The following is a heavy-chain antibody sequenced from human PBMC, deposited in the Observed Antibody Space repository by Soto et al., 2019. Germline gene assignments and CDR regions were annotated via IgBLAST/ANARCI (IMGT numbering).Heavy chain of an antibody. CDR2: IKQDGSEI. J-gene: IGHJ6*02. Sequence: EVQLVESGGGLVQPGGSLRLSCEASEFTFGDYWMSWVRQAPGKGLEWVTNIKQDGSEIYYVDSVKGRFTISRDNARNSLFLQMNRLRAEDTAVYFCARVRTVNYYGTDVWGRGTTVTVSS. CDR3: ARVRTVNYYGTDV. CDR1: EFTFGDYW. V-gene: IGHV3-7*05.